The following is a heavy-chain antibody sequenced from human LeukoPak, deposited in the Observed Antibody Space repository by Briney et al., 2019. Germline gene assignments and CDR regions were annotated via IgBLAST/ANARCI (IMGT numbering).Heavy chain of an antibody. J-gene: IGHJ4*02. CDR3: AKFPGDYDILTGYPYYFDY. D-gene: IGHD3-9*01. Sequence: GGSLRLSCAASGSTFSSYAMSWVRQAPGKGLEWVSAISGSGGSTYYADSVKGRFTISRDNSKNTLYLQMNSLRAEDTAVYYCAKFPGDYDILTGYPYYFDYWGQGTLVTVSS. CDR2: ISGSGGST. CDR1: GSTFSSYA. V-gene: IGHV3-23*01.